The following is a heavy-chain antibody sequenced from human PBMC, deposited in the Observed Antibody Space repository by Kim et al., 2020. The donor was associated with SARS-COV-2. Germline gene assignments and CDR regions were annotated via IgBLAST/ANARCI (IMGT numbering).Heavy chain of an antibody. J-gene: IGHJ4*02. D-gene: IGHD1-26*01. CDR3: AGSDSGCSPPAFDY. Sequence: NPTLRGRVTISVATSQNQFYLKLSSVTAADTAVYYCAGSDSGCSPPAFDYWGQGTMVTVSS. V-gene: IGHV4-59*01.